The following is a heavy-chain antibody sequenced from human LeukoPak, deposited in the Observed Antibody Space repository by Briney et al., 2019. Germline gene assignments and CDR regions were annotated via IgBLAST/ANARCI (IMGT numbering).Heavy chain of an antibody. D-gene: IGHD6-13*01. CDR3: ARFGSSTWYKEAFDI. Sequence: KPSETLSLTCAVYGGSFSGYYWSWIRQPPGKGLEWIGEIVHSGNTKYNPSLKSRVTISVDTSKNQFSLNLTSVTAADTAVYYCARFGSSTWYKEAFDIWGQGTMVTVAS. CDR2: IVHSGNT. J-gene: IGHJ3*02. V-gene: IGHV4-34*12. CDR1: GGSFSGYY.